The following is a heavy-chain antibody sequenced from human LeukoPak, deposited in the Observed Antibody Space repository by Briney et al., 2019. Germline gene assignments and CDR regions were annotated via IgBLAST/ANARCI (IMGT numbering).Heavy chain of an antibody. D-gene: IGHD2-2*01. V-gene: IGHV1-69-2*01. CDR3: ATTPLYCSSTSCPGGY. CDR1: GYTFTDYC. J-gene: IGHJ4*02. CDR2: VDPEDGGT. Sequence: ASVKVSCKVSGYTFTDYCMHWVQQAPGKGLEWMGLVDPEDGGTIYAEKFQGRVTITADTSTDTAYMELSSLRSEDTAVYYCATTPLYCSSTSCPGGYWGQGTLVTVSS.